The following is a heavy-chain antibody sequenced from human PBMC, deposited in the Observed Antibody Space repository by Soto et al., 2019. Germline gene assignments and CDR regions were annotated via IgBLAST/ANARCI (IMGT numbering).Heavy chain of an antibody. CDR1: GFTFSSYG. CDR2: IWYDGSNK. V-gene: IGHV3-33*01. Sequence: QVQLVESGGGVVQPGRSLRLSCAASGFTFSSYGMHWVRQAPGEGLEWVAVIWYDGSNKYYADSVKGRFTISRDNSKNTLYLQMNSLRAEDTAVYYCARDRSGYDFWSGYPDYWGQGTLVTVSS. D-gene: IGHD3-3*01. CDR3: ARDRSGYDFWSGYPDY. J-gene: IGHJ4*02.